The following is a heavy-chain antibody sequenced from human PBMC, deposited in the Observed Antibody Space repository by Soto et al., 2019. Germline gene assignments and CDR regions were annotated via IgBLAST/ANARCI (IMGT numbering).Heavy chain of an antibody. CDR3: ARDFGSSGLDY. CDR1: GGSISSYY. D-gene: IGHD3-10*01. V-gene: IGHV4-59*01. J-gene: IGHJ4*02. CDR2: IYYSGST. Sequence: SETLSLTCTVSGGSISSYYWSWIRQPPGKGLEWIGYIYYSGSTNYNPSLKSRVTISVDTSKNQFSPKLSSVTAADTAVYYCARDFGSSGLDYWGQGTLVTVSS.